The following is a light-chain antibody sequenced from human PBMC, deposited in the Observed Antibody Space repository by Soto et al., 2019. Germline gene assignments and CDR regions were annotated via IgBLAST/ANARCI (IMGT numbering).Light chain of an antibody. V-gene: IGLV1-51*01. CDR1: SSNIGINY. Sequence: QSVLTQPPSVSAAPGQKVTISCSGSSSNIGINYVSWYQQLPGTAPKLLIYDNNKRPSGIPDRFSGSKSGTSATLGITGLQTGDEAVYYCGMWDSSLSAGPVVFGGATKLTVL. CDR2: DNN. CDR3: GMWDSSLSAGPVV. J-gene: IGLJ2*01.